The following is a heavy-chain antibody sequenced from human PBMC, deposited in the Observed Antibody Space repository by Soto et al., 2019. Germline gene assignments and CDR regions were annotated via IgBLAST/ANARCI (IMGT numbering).Heavy chain of an antibody. CDR1: GFTFRLYA. CDR3: ARAQGTTGCFDS. D-gene: IGHD1-1*01. CDR2: MSTDGNNT. V-gene: IGHV3-30-3*01. Sequence: GGSLRLSCVTAGFTFRLYALHWVRQGPGTGLRAVAFMSTDGNNTYSIDSVRGRFTIFRDNSRNTVYLQMDSLTFEDAAGYECARAQGTTGCFDSWGQGALVTVAS. J-gene: IGHJ4*02.